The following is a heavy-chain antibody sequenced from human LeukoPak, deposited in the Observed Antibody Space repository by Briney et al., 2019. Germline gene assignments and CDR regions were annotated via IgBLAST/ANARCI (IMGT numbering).Heavy chain of an antibody. CDR3: ARDYYGSGSYYQLGY. Sequence: GPSVKPSCKASGYTFTGYYIHWVRQAPEQGLEWMGWINPNSGGTKYAQKFQGRVTMTRDTSITTVYMELSSLRSDDTAVYYCARDYYGSGSYYQLGYWGQGTLVTVSS. V-gene: IGHV1-2*02. CDR2: INPNSGGT. D-gene: IGHD3-10*01. J-gene: IGHJ4*02. CDR1: GYTFTGYY.